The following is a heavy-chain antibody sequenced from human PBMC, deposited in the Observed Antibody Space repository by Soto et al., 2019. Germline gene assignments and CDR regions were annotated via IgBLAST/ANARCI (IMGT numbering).Heavy chain of an antibody. J-gene: IGHJ4*02. Sequence: QVQLVQSGAEVRKPGASVKVSCKASGYIFTSHYMHWVRQAPGQGLEWMGIINPSGCGTSYAQKFQGRVTMTRDTSTSTVYMELNSLISEDTAVYYCARESTLAYWGQGTLVTVSS. CDR1: GYIFTSHY. CDR3: ARESTLAY. CDR2: INPSGCGT. V-gene: IGHV1-46*01.